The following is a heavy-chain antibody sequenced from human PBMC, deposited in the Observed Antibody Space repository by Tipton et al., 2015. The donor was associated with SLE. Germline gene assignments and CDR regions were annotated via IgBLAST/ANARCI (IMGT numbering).Heavy chain of an antibody. J-gene: IGHJ3*02. CDR1: GFTFSTYA. Sequence: GSLRLSCAASGFTFSTYALHWVRQAPGKGLEYVSGISGTGEFTNYANSVKGRFTISRDKSKNTLYLQMGSLRAEDTAVYYCARDRGFPDSFNIWGQGTMVTVSS. V-gene: IGHV3-64*01. D-gene: IGHD3-10*01. CDR3: ARDRGFPDSFNI. CDR2: ISGTGEFT.